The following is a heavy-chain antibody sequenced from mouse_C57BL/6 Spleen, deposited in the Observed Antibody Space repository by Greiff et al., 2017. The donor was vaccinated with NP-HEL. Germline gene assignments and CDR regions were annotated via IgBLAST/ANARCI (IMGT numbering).Heavy chain of an antibody. D-gene: IGHD2-4*01. J-gene: IGHJ4*01. CDR2: IDPSDSET. Sequence: QVQLQQPGAELVRPGSSVKLSCKASGYTFTSYWMHWVKQRPIQGLEWIGNIDPSDSETHYNQKFKDKATLTVDKSSSTAYMQLSSLTSEDSAVYYCARRGPYDYDVYAMDYWGQGTSVTVSS. V-gene: IGHV1-52*01. CDR1: GYTFTSYW. CDR3: ARRGPYDYDVYAMDY.